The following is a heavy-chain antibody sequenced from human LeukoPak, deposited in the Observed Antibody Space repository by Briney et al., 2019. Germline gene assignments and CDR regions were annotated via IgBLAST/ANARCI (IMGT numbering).Heavy chain of an antibody. Sequence: PGGSLRLSCAASGFTFSDYYMSWIRQAPWKGLEWVTYISSSGSTIYYADSVKGRFTISRDNAKNSLYLQMNSLRAEDTAVYYCARSHVDTAINSNFDYWGQGTLVTVSS. CDR1: GFTFSDYY. V-gene: IGHV3-11*01. CDR3: ARSHVDTAINSNFDY. J-gene: IGHJ4*02. CDR2: ISSSGSTI. D-gene: IGHD5-18*01.